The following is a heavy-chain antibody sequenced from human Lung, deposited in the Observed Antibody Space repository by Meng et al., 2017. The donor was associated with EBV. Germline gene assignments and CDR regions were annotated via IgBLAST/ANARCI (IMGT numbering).Heavy chain of an antibody. J-gene: IGHJ1*01. V-gene: IGHV4-4*02. CDR3: LRGSGGSV. CDR2: IPHRGSS. D-gene: IGHD3-10*01. Sequence: VPCRVSGPALVKPAATLSLTCAVSGDSITNHNWWAWVRQPPGKGLEWIGEIPHRGSSAYNPSLKSRVSMSIDKSKNQFSLKLTSVTAADTAVYHCLRGSGGSVWGQGTLVTVSS. CDR1: GDSITNHNW.